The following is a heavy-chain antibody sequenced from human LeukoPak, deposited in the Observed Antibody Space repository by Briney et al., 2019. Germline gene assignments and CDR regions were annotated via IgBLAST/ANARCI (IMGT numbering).Heavy chain of an antibody. Sequence: SCKASGYTFTGYYMHWVRQAPGKGLEWVSYISSSGSTIYYADSVKGRFTISRDNAKNSLYLQMNSLRAEDTAVYYCARALTRSGTCDYFDYWGQGTLVTVSS. CDR2: ISSSGSTI. V-gene: IGHV3-11*04. J-gene: IGHJ4*02. D-gene: IGHD1-7*01. CDR3: ARALTRSGTCDYFDY. CDR1: GYTFTGYY.